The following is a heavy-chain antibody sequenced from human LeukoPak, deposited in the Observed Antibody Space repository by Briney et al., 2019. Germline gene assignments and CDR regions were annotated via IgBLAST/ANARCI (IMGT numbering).Heavy chain of an antibody. CDR3: ANRYDYFDY. CDR1: GFTFSSYG. J-gene: IGHJ4*02. D-gene: IGHD2-2*01. V-gene: IGHV3-30*02. CDR2: IGYDGRNK. Sequence: PGGSLRLSCAASGFTFSSYGIHWVRQAPGKGLEWVTFIGYDGRNKYYADSVKGRFTISRDNSKNTLYPQMNSLRAEDTAVYYCANRYDYFDYWGQGTLVTVSS.